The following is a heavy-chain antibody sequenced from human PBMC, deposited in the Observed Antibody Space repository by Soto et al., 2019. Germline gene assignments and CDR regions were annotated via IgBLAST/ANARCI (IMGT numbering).Heavy chain of an antibody. CDR3: ARDPYDIVVVPAASGGYYYYYGMDG. CDR2: TYYRSKWYN. Sequence: SQTLSLTCAISGDSVSSNSAAWYWIRQSPSRSLEWLGRTYYRSKWYNDYAVSVKSRITINPDTSKNQFSLQLNSVTPEDTAVYYCARDPYDIVVVPAASGGYYYYYGMDGWGQGTTVTVAS. D-gene: IGHD2-2*01. CDR1: GDSVSSNSAA. V-gene: IGHV6-1*01. J-gene: IGHJ6*02.